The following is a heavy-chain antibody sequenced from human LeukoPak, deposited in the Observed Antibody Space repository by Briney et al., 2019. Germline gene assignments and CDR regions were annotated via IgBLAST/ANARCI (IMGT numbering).Heavy chain of an antibody. Sequence: PSGTLSLTCAVSGGSISSSNWWSWVRQPPGKGLEWIGEIYHSGSTNYNPSLKSRVTISVDTSKNQFSLKLSSVTAADTAVYYCARDRRAYSSSWYYYYYGMDVWGQGTTVTVSS. D-gene: IGHD6-13*01. CDR1: GGSISSSNW. V-gene: IGHV4-4*02. CDR3: ARDRRAYSSSWYYYYYGMDV. CDR2: IYHSGST. J-gene: IGHJ6*02.